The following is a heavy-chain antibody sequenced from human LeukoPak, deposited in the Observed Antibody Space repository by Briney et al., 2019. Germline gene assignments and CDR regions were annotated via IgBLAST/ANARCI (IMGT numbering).Heavy chain of an antibody. Sequence: GGSLRLSCAASGFTFSNYWMHWVRQAPGKGLVWVSRINSDGSGTGYADSVKGRFTISRDNAKNTLYLQMNSLRAEDTAVYYCARDITLTRGGRSDYWGQGTLVTVSA. V-gene: IGHV3-74*01. CDR3: ARDITLTRGGRSDY. D-gene: IGHD3-10*01. CDR1: GFTFSNYW. J-gene: IGHJ4*02. CDR2: INSDGSGT.